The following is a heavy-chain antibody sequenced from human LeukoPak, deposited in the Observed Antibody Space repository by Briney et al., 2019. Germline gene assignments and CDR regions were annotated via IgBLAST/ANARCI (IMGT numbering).Heavy chain of an antibody. CDR1: GFTFSNYA. V-gene: IGHV3-30*04. D-gene: IGHD2/OR15-2a*01. J-gene: IGHJ6*03. CDR3: AKDRAARGRGNYFYMDV. Sequence: QSGGSLRLSCETSGFTFSNYAMHWVRQAPGKGLEWVAVISYDGRDEEYADSVGGRFSISRDNRENSLYLQMNSLRPEDTALYYCAKDRAARGRGNYFYMDVWGKGTTVTVSS. CDR2: ISYDGRDE.